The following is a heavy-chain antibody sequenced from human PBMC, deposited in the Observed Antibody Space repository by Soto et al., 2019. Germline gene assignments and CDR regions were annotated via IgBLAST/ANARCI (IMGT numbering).Heavy chain of an antibody. CDR1: GFTFDYYT. CDR2: ISWDGGST. V-gene: IGHV3-43*01. CDR3: AKDHGNGPFDY. Sequence: GGSLRLSCAASGFTFDYYTMHWVRQAPGKGLEWVSLISWDGGSTYYADSVKGRFTISRDNSKNSLYLQMNSLRTEDTALYYCAKDHGNGPFDYWGQGTLVTVSS. J-gene: IGHJ4*02. D-gene: IGHD2-8*01.